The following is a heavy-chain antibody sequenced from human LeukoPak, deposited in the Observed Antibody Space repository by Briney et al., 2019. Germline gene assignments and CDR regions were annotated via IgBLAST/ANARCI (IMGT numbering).Heavy chain of an antibody. V-gene: IGHV1-2*02. J-gene: IGHJ4*02. CDR1: GYTFTGYY. CDR3: ASHYGSGSYLYYFDY. D-gene: IGHD3-10*01. Sequence: ASVKVSCKASGYTFTGYYMYWVRQAPGQGLEWMGWINPNSGGTNYAQKLQGRVTMTTDTSTSTAYMELRSLRSDDTAAYYCASHYGSGSYLYYFDYWGQGTLVTVSS. CDR2: INPNSGGT.